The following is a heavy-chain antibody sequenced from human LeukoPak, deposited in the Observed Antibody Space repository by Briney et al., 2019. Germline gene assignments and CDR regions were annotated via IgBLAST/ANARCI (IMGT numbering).Heavy chain of an antibody. J-gene: IGHJ5*02. CDR2: IDEGGSEK. CDR1: GFTFSDYW. CDR3: AREVVERA. Sequence: GGSLRLSCVASGFTFSDYWMSWVRQAPGKGLEWVANIDEGGSEKHYVDSVKGRFTISRDNAKNSLYLQVNSLRAEDTALYYCAREVVERAWGQGTLVTVSS. V-gene: IGHV3-7*01. D-gene: IGHD1-1*01.